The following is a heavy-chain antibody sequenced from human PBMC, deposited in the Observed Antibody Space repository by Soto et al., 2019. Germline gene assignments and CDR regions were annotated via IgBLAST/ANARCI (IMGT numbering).Heavy chain of an antibody. V-gene: IGHV4-34*01. CDR2: INHSGST. CDR1: GGSFIGYY. Sequence: QVQLQQWGAGLLKPSETLSLTCAVYGGSFIGYYWSWIRQPPGKGLEWIGEINHSGSTNYNPSLKSRVTISVDTSKNQFSLKLSSVTAADTAVYYCARGSIAVAESWVDYWGQGTLVTVSS. CDR3: ARGSIAVAESWVDY. D-gene: IGHD6-19*01. J-gene: IGHJ4*02.